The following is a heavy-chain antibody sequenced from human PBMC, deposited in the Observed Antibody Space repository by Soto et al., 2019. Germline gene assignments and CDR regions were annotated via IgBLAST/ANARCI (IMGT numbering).Heavy chain of an antibody. CDR1: VYSCTSLW. J-gene: IGHJ4*02. D-gene: IGHD6-6*01. Sequence: PWEFLKIPCKGAVYSCTSLWISRVRQMPGKGLEWMGRIDPSDSYTNYSPSFQGHVTISADKAISTAYLQWRSLKASDTAMYFCARIGWGTSIAARPDYWGQGTLVTVSS. CDR2: IDPSDSYT. CDR3: ARIGWGTSIAARPDY. V-gene: IGHV5-10-1*01.